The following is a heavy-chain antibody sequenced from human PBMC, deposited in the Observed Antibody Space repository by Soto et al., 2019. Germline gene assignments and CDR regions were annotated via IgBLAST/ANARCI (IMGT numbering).Heavy chain of an antibody. CDR3: TAEAVAGNFADY. J-gene: IGHJ4*02. V-gene: IGHV3-15*07. CDR1: GFTFSNAW. D-gene: IGHD6-19*01. CDR2: IKSKTDGGTT. Sequence: EVPLVESGGGLVKPGGSLRLSCAASGFTFSNAWMNWVRQAPGKGLEWVGRIKSKTDGGTTDYAAPVKGRVTISGDDSKNTLYLQMTSLKTEDTAVYSCTAEAVAGNFADYWGQGTLDTVSS.